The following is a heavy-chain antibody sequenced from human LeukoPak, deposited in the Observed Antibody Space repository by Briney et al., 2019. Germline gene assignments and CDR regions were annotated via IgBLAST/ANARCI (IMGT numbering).Heavy chain of an antibody. D-gene: IGHD6-19*01. J-gene: IGHJ5*02. V-gene: IGHV3-7*01. CDR2: IKQDGSEK. CDR1: GFSFSSYW. Sequence: GGSLRLSCVASGFSFSSYWMSWVRQAPGKGLEWVANIKQDGSEKYYVDSMKGRFIISRDNAKNSLYLQMDSLGAEDTAVYYRARDRAGYSSGWNDLWGQGTLVTVSS. CDR3: ARDRAGYSSGWNDL.